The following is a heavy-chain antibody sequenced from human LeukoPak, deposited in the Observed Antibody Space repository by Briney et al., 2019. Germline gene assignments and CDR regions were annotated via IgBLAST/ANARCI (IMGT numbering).Heavy chain of an antibody. J-gene: IGHJ6*04. CDR3: ARSIDILTGYGMDV. CDR2: ISSSGNTI. Sequence: GGSLRLSCAPSGFTFTNYEMNWVRQAPGKGLEWVSYISSSGNTIYYADSVKGRFTISRDNVKNSLYLQMNSLRAEDTAVYYCARSIDILTGYGMDVWGKGTTVTVSS. CDR1: GFTFTNYE. D-gene: IGHD3-9*01. V-gene: IGHV3-48*03.